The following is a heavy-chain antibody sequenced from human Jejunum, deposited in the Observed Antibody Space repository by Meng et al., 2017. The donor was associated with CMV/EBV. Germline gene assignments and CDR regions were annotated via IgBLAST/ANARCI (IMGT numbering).Heavy chain of an antibody. CDR2: IHDTGST. Sequence: QVQPQESGQGLVNPSQTLSLTCSVSCGSIGSGDCYLSWIRQPPGKGLEWIGYIHDTGSTYYNPSLKSRVDISLGTSRNHFSLTLSSVTAEDTAVYFCARGSIFVSFDSWGQGTLVTVSS. CDR1: CGSIGSGDCY. CDR3: ARGSIFVSFDS. J-gene: IGHJ4*02. V-gene: IGHV4-30-4*08. D-gene: IGHD3-3*01.